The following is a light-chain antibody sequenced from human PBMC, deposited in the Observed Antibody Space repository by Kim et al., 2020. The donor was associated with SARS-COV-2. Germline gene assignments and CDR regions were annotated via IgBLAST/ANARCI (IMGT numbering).Light chain of an antibody. CDR2: AVS. CDR1: SSDVGSYNR. CDR3: SSYTSSSTYV. V-gene: IGLV2-18*02. J-gene: IGLJ1*01. Sequence: GPSVPISSNGPSSDVGSYNRVSWYQQPPGTAPKLMIYAVSNRPSGVPDPFSGSKSGNTASLTISGLQAEDEADYYCSSYTSSSTYVFGTGTKVTVL.